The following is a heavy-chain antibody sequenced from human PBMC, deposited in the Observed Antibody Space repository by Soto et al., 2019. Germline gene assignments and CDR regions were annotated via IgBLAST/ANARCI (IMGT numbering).Heavy chain of an antibody. J-gene: IGHJ4*02. D-gene: IGHD1-26*01. CDR1: GFTFSSYA. V-gene: IGHV3-64D*06. CDR2: ISSNGGST. Sequence: GGSLRLSCSASGFTFSSYAMHWVRQAPGKGLEYVSAISSNGGSTYYADSVKGRFTISRDNSKNTLYLQMSSLRAEDTAVYYCVKDLEEWELTFDYWGQGTLVPVSP. CDR3: VKDLEEWELTFDY.